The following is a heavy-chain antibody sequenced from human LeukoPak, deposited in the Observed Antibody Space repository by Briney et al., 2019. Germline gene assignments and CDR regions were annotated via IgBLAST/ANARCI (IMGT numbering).Heavy chain of an antibody. D-gene: IGHD3-22*01. CDR1: GFMFSDYY. J-gene: IGHJ4*02. CDR2: ISNSGGNI. CDR3: ARHYYYDSSGYFGY. V-gene: IGHV3-11*01. Sequence: GGSLRLSCSGSGFMFSDYYMSWIRQAPGKGLEWVSFISNSGGNIDYADSVRGRFTISRDNAKNSLYLQMNSLRAEDTAVYYCARHYYYDSSGYFGYWGQGTLVTVSS.